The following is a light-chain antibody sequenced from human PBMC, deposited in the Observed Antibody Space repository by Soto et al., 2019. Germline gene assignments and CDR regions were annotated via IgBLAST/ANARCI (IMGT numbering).Light chain of an antibody. V-gene: IGLV2-14*01. CDR2: EVS. Sequence: SALTQPASVSGSPGQSITISCTGTSSDVGGYNYVSWYQQHPGKAPKLMIYEVSNRPSGVSNRFSGPKSGNTASLTISGLQAEDEADYYCSSYTSSSIDYVFGTGTKLTVL. CDR3: SSYTSSSIDYV. J-gene: IGLJ1*01. CDR1: SSDVGGYNY.